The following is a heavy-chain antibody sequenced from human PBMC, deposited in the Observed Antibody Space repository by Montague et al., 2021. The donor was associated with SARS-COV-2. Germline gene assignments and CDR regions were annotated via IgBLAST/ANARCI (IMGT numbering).Heavy chain of an antibody. D-gene: IGHD2-15*01. Sequence: SETLSLTCSISGGSINSFYWNWIRKSPGKGLEWIGYVYYTGGTNYNISLTSRATISVDTYKNQFSLTVGSVTAADTAVYYCARAGGGWSLNYYGLDVWGQGTAVTGSS. J-gene: IGHJ6*02. CDR1: GGSINSFY. CDR3: ARAGGGWSLNYYGLDV. CDR2: VYYTGGT. V-gene: IGHV4-59*01.